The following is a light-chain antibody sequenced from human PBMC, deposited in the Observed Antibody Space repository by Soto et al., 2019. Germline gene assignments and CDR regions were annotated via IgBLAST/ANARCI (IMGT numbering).Light chain of an antibody. CDR2: AAS. V-gene: IGKV1-9*01. CDR3: QQLNRYPLT. J-gene: IGKJ4*01. CDR1: QGISSN. Sequence: DIQLTQSPSFLSASVGERVTITCQASQGISSNLAWYQQKPGKPHTLLIFAASTLQSGVPSKFSGSGSGTDCHLTISSLPPEYCVTYYCQQLNRYPLTFGGGTKVEIK.